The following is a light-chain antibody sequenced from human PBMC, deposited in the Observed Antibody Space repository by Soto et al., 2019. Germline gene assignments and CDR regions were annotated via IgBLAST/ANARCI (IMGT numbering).Light chain of an antibody. V-gene: IGKV3-15*01. CDR3: QQYNDWPPYT. J-gene: IGKJ2*01. CDR2: GAS. CDR1: QSIGSN. Sequence: EVLMTQSQGTLPVSPGERVTVSFMASQSIGSNLAWYQQKPGQAPRLLIYGASTRVIGVPHRFCGGRSGTEFSLTISSLQSXDIAVYFCQQYNDWPPYTIGQGTKLDIK.